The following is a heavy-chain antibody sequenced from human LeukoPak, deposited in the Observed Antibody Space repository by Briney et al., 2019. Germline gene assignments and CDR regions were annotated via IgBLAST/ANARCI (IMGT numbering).Heavy chain of an antibody. J-gene: IGHJ4*02. D-gene: IGHD5-18*01. V-gene: IGHV3-21*01. CDR2: ISSSSTYI. CDR3: ARGGGYSCGYCFDF. Sequence: GGSLRLSCAASGFTFSTYKMNWVRQAPGKGLEWVSSISSSSTYIYYADSVKGRFTISRDNAKNSLYLQMNSLRAEDTAVYYCARGGGYSCGYCFDFWGQGTLVTVSS. CDR1: GFTFSTYK.